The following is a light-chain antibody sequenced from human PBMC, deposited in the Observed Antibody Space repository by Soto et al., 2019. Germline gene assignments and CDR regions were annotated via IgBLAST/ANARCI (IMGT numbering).Light chain of an antibody. CDR2: WAS. V-gene: IGKV4-1*01. CDR1: QSVLYTSNNKNY. J-gene: IGKJ3*01. CDR3: QHYYSSPFT. Sequence: IVMTQSPDSLAVSLGERATINCKSSQSVLYTSNNKNYLAWYQHKPGQPPKLLISWASSRESGVPDRFSGSGSGTDFTLTISSLQAEDVAVYSCQHYYSSPFTFGPGTKVDIK.